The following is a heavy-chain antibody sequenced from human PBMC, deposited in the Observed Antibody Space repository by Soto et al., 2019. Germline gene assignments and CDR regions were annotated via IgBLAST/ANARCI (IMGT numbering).Heavy chain of an antibody. V-gene: IGHV4-31*03. CDR3: ARGYANYYGMDV. Sequence: SETLSLTCSVSGGSISSGNNYWSWIRQHPGKGLEWIGYIYYSGSTYYNPSLKSRVTISVDTSKNQFSLKLSSVTAADTAVYYCARGYANYYGMDVWGQGTTVTVSS. J-gene: IGHJ6*02. D-gene: IGHD2-8*01. CDR1: GGSISSGNNY. CDR2: IYYSGST.